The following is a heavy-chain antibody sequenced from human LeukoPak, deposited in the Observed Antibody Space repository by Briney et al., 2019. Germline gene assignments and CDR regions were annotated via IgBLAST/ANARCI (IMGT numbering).Heavy chain of an antibody. V-gene: IGHV3-53*01. J-gene: IGHJ4*02. CDR3: ARDGTKYSSGY. Sequence: PGGSLRLSCAASGFTVSSNYMSWVRQAPGKGLEWVSVIYSGGSTYYADSVKGRFTISRDNSKNTLYLQMNSLRAEDTAVYYSARDGTKYSSGYWGQGTLVTVSS. CDR2: IYSGGST. D-gene: IGHD6-19*01. CDR1: GFTVSSNY.